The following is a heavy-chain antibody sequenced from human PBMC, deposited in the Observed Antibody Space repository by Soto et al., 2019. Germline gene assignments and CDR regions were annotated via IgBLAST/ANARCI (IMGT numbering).Heavy chain of an antibody. CDR1: GYSFAGYW. V-gene: IGHV5-10-1*01. CDR2: IDPSDSYT. J-gene: IGHJ6*02. CDR3: ASGTPYYYYGMDV. Sequence: GESLKISCKGSGYSFAGYWITWVRQKPGKGLEWMGRIDPSDSYTNYSPSFQGHVTISADKSISTAYLQWSSLKASDTAMYYCASGTPYYYYGMDVWGQGTTVTVSS.